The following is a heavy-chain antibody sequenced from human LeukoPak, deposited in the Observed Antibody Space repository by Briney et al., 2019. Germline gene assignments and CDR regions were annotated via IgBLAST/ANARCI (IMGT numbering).Heavy chain of an antibody. CDR3: ARDRAGTMVRGVGGFDP. D-gene: IGHD3-10*01. CDR1: GGSISSYY. CDR2: IYYSGST. J-gene: IGHJ5*02. V-gene: IGHV4-59*01. Sequence: SETLSLTCTVSGGSISSYYWSWIRQPPGKGLEWIGYIYYSGSTSYNPSLKSRVTISVDTSKNQFSLKLSSVTAADTAVYYCARDRAGTMVRGVGGFDPWGQGTLVTVSS.